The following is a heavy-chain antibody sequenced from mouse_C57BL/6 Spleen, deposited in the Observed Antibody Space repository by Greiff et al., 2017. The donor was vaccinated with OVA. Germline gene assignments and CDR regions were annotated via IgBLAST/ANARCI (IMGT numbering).Heavy chain of an antibody. CDR2: ILPGSGST. J-gene: IGHJ2*01. Sequence: VQLQESGAELMKPGASVKLSCKATGYTFTGYWIEWVKQRPGHGLEWIGEILPGSGSTNSNEKFKGKATFTADTSSNTAYMQLSSRTTEDSAIYYCARSYYSNYFDYWGQGTTLTVSS. D-gene: IGHD2-5*01. CDR1: GYTFTGYW. V-gene: IGHV1-9*01. CDR3: ARSYYSNYFDY.